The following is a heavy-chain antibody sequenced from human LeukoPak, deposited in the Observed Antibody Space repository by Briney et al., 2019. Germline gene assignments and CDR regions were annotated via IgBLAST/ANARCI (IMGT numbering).Heavy chain of an antibody. CDR3: ARGGCSSISCYYYYGMDV. CDR1: GGSISSGGYY. CDR2: IYYSGST. J-gene: IGHJ6*02. Sequence: SETLSLTCTVSGGSISSGGYYWSWIRQHPGKGLEWIGCIYYSGSTYYNPSLKSRVTISVDTSKNQFSLKLSSVTAADTALYYCARGGCSSISCYYYYGMDVWGQGTTVTVSS. V-gene: IGHV4-31*03. D-gene: IGHD2-2*01.